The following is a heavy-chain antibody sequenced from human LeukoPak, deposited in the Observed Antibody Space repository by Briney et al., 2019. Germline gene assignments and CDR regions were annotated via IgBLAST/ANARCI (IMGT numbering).Heavy chain of an antibody. CDR2: IVPILGTA. Sequence: SVKVSCKAPGGSFVRYAISWVRQAPGQGLEWMGGIVPILGTANYAQKFQGRVTITADDSTGTAYMELTSLRSADTAVYYCARSQGYSYGSSYWGQGTLVTVSS. J-gene: IGHJ4*02. CDR3: ARSQGYSYGSSY. D-gene: IGHD5-18*01. V-gene: IGHV1-69*01. CDR1: GGSFVRYA.